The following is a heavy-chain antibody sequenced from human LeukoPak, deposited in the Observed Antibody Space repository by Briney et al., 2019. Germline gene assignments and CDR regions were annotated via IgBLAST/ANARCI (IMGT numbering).Heavy chain of an antibody. J-gene: IGHJ4*02. D-gene: IGHD7-27*01. CDR3: ARTPWGFFDY. Sequence: SETLSLTCTVSGGSLSSGSYYWSWIRQPAGKGLEWIGRIYTSGSTNYNPSLKSRVTISVDTSKNQFSLKLSSVTAADTAVYYCARTPWGFFDYWGQGTLVTVSS. CDR2: IYTSGST. CDR1: GGSLSSGSYY. V-gene: IGHV4-61*02.